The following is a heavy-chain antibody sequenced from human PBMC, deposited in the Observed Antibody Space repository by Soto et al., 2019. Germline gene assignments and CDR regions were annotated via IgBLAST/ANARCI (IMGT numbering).Heavy chain of an antibody. CDR2: ISRDGSTV. D-gene: IGHD1-1*01. J-gene: IGHJ4*02. V-gene: IGHV3-74*03. CDR3: ARDRYSLAY. CDR1: GFTFNYYW. Sequence: VGSLRLSCAGSGFTFNYYWIHWVRQSPGMGLGWVSGISRDGSTVTYADSVKGRFTISRDNARNTVFLQLDSLRGDDAAVYFCARDRYSLAYWGQGTPVTVSS.